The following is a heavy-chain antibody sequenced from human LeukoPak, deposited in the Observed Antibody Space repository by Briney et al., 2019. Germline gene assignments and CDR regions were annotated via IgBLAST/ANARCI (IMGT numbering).Heavy chain of an antibody. D-gene: IGHD1-1*01. CDR2: ISGSGGNT. CDR3: ATNWNLAY. Sequence: GGSLRLSCAASGFTFISYAMSWVRQAPGKGLECISVISGSGGNTYYADSVKGRFTISIDNSKNTLYLQIHSLRAEDTALYYCATNWNLAYWGQGTLVTVSS. J-gene: IGHJ4*02. CDR1: GFTFISYA. V-gene: IGHV3-23*01.